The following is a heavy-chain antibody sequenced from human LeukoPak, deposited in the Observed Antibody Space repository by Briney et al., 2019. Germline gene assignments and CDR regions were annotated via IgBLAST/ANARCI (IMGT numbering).Heavy chain of an antibody. J-gene: IGHJ6*02. CDR1: GFTFTTYS. CDR2: ISSDSSYI. D-gene: IGHD3-16*01. Sequence: PGGSLRLSCAASGFTFTTYSMNWVRQAPGKGLEWVSSISSDSSYIFYADSLKGRFTISRDNAKNSLYLQMISLRAEDTAVYYCARVAFGLYVMDVWGQGTTVTVPS. V-gene: IGHV3-21*01. CDR3: ARVAFGLYVMDV.